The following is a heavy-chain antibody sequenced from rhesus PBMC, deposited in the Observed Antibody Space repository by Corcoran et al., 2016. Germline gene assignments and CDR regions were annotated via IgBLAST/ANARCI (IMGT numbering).Heavy chain of an antibody. Sequence: QVQLQESGPGLVKPSETLSLTCAVSGGSVRSSNWWSWIRQPPGKGLEWIGYISGSSGSTYSNPSLKSRVTISTDTYKNKCSLKRSSVTAADTAVYYCARDPKAMTLDYWGQGVLVTVSS. CDR3: ARDPKAMTLDY. J-gene: IGHJ4*01. CDR1: GGSVRSSNW. V-gene: IGHV4-65*01. CDR2: ISGSSGST. D-gene: IGHD1-32*01.